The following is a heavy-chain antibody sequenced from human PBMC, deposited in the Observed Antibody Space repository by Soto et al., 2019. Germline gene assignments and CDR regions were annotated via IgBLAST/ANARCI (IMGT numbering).Heavy chain of an antibody. V-gene: IGHV3-11*01. J-gene: IGHJ4*02. CDR2: IGHTGSPI. CDR3: ARGSWYYCFDW. CDR1: GFTLSDYY. D-gene: IGHD6-13*01. Sequence: QVPLVESGGGLVKPGGSLTLSCVGSGFTLSDYYMSWIRQAPGKGLEWVAYIGHTGSPIFYADSVKGRFTISRDNAKNSLYLQMNSLRAEDTALYYCARGSWYYCFDWWGQGTLVTVSS.